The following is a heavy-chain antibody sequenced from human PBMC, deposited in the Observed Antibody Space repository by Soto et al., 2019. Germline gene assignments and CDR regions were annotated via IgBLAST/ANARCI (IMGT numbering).Heavy chain of an antibody. CDR2: FDPEDGET. Sequence: QVQLVQSGAEVKKPGASVKVSCKVSGYTLTELSMHWVRQAPGKGLEWVGGFDPEDGETIYAQKFQGRVTMTEDTSTDTAYMELSSLRSEDTAVYYCATLMSVQLERTGYYYYYGMDVWGQGTTVTVSS. V-gene: IGHV1-24*01. CDR3: ATLMSVQLERTGYYYYYGMDV. CDR1: GYTLTELS. J-gene: IGHJ6*02. D-gene: IGHD1-1*01.